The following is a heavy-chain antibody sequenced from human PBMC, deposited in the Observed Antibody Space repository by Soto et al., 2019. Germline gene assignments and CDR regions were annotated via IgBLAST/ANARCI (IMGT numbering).Heavy chain of an antibody. CDR1: GAALNSGNYY. J-gene: IGHJ5*02. CDR3: ARLRIATNNYKWFDP. V-gene: IGHV4-31*03. D-gene: IGHD2-21*01. Sequence: SETLSLTCSVSGAALNSGNYYWSWIRQVPGKGLEWIGHIYVTGAVDYNPSLRDRITISQDTSARQFSLNLRLVTAADTAVYYCARLRIATNNYKWFDPWGQGTLVTV. CDR2: IYVTGAV.